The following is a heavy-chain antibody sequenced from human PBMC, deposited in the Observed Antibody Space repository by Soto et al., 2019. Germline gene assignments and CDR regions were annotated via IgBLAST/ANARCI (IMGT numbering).Heavy chain of an antibody. J-gene: IGHJ4*02. D-gene: IGHD6-19*01. CDR1: GGTFSSYS. CDR3: ARDRTSGWSTFDY. CDR2: IIPLFGTP. Sequence: HVQLVQSGTEVKKPGSSVKVSCKASGGTFSSYSINWVRQAPGQRLEWMGGIIPLFGTPHYSQNFQGRITITADESTSTVYMELSSLRSEDTAVYYCARDRTSGWSTFDYWGQGTLVTVSS. V-gene: IGHV1-69*01.